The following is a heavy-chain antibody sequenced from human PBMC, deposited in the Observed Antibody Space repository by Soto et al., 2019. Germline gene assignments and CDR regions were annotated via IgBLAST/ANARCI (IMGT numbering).Heavy chain of an antibody. V-gene: IGHV3-30*18. Sequence: QVPLVESGGGVVQPGRSLRLSCAASGFTFSSYGMHWVRQAPGKGLEWVAVISYDGSNKYYADSVKGRFTISRDNSKNTLSLQMNSLRAEDTAVYYCAKEWVYDSSGWSFDYWGQGTLVTVSS. CDR1: GFTFSSYG. CDR3: AKEWVYDSSGWSFDY. CDR2: ISYDGSNK. J-gene: IGHJ4*02. D-gene: IGHD3-22*01.